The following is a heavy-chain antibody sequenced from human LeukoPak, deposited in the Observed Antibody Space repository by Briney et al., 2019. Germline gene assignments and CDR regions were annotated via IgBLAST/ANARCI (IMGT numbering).Heavy chain of an antibody. J-gene: IGHJ4*02. Sequence: QTGGSLRLSCAASGFTVSSNYMSWVRQAPGKGLEWVSVIYSGGSTYYADSVKGRFTISRDNSKNTLYLQMNSLRAEDTAVYYCASYYDSSGYYPDSDYWGQGTLVTVSS. V-gene: IGHV3-53*01. D-gene: IGHD3-22*01. CDR1: GFTVSSNY. CDR3: ASYYDSSGYYPDSDY. CDR2: IYSGGST.